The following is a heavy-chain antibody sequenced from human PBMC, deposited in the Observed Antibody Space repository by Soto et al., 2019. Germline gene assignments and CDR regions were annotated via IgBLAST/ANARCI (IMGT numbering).Heavy chain of an antibody. V-gene: IGHV6-1*01. D-gene: IGHD6-19*01. J-gene: IGHJ4*02. CDR3: ARAWGFSTGWSGSFSY. CDR1: GDSVSSNRAA. Sequence: SPTLSLTCAISGDSVSSNRAAWNWIRQSPSRGLEWLGRTYYRSKWYNDYAVSVKSRITINPDTSKNQFSLQLNSVTPEDTAAYYCARAWGFSTGWSGSFSYCGQGTLPTVS. CDR2: TYYRSKWYN.